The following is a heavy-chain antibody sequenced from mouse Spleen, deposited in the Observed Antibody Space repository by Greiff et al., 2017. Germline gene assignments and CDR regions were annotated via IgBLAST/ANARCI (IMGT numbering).Heavy chain of an antibody. D-gene: IGHD2-5*01. CDR1: GYTFTSYG. CDR3: ARKKEIYYSNYVLYYYAMDY. CDR2: IYPRSGNT. Sequence: QVQLQQSGAELARPGASVKLSCKASGYTFTSYGISWVKQRTGQGLEWIGEIYPRSGNTYYNEKFKGKATLTADKSSSTAYMELRSLTSEDSAVYFCARKKEIYYSNYVLYYYAMDYWGQGTSVTVSS. V-gene: IGHV1-81*01. J-gene: IGHJ4*01.